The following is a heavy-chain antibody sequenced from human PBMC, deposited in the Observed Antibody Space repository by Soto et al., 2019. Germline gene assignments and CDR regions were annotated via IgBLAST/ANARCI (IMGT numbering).Heavy chain of an antibody. J-gene: IGHJ4*02. CDR2: IYYSGST. CDR1: GGSITSSYD. D-gene: IGHD2-2*02. V-gene: IGHV4-39*01. Sequence: SETLSLTCSVSGGSITSSYDWGWIRQPPGKGLEWIGSIYYSGSTYYNPSLKSRVTISVDTSKNQFSLKLSSVTAADTAVYYCATIPATTILTDYWGQGTLVTVSS. CDR3: ATIPATTILTDY.